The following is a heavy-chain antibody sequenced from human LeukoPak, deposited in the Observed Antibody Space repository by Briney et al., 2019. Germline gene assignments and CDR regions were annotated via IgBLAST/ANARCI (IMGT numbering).Heavy chain of an antibody. CDR3: ARRERYCSSTSCYSYFDY. J-gene: IGHJ4*02. CDR2: IYHSGST. CDR1: GGSISSGGYS. V-gene: IGHV4-30-2*02. D-gene: IGHD2-2*02. Sequence: PSETLSLTCAVSGGSISSGGYSWSWIRQPPGKGLEWIGYIYHSGSTYYNPSLKSRVTISVDTSKNQFSLRLSSVTAADTAVYYCARRERYCSSTSCYSYFDYWGQGTLVTVSS.